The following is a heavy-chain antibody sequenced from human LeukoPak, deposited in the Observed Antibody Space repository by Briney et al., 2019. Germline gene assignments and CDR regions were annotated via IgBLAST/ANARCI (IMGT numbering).Heavy chain of an antibody. CDR3: AREQNVNPDAFDI. D-gene: IGHD2/OR15-2a*01. Sequence: EASVKVSCKASGGTFSSYAIGWVRQAPGQGLEWMGRIIPILGIANYAQKFQGRVTITADKSTSTAYMELSSLRSEDTAVYYCAREQNVNPDAFDIWGQGTMVTVSS. V-gene: IGHV1-69*04. CDR2: IIPILGIA. CDR1: GGTFSSYA. J-gene: IGHJ3*02.